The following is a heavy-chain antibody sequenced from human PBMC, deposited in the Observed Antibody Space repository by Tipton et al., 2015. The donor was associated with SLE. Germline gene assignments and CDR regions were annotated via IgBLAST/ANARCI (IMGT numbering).Heavy chain of an antibody. CDR3: ARAGDFWSGYYR. Sequence: TLSLTCAVSGYSISSGYYWGWIRQPPGKGLEWIGSIYHSGSTYYNPSLKSRVTISVDTSKNQFSLKLSSVTAADTAVYYCARAGDFWSGYYRWGQGTLVTVSS. CDR2: IYHSGST. J-gene: IGHJ4*02. D-gene: IGHD3-3*01. V-gene: IGHV4-38-2*01. CDR1: GYSISSGYY.